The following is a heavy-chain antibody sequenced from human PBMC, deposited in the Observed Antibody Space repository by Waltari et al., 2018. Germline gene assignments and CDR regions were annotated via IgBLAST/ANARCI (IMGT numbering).Heavy chain of an antibody. CDR2: FDPEDGET. CDR3: AIGARYDILTGYPPFDY. Sequence: QVQLVQSGAEVKKPGASVKVSCKVSGYTLPELSMHWVRQAPGKGLEWMGGFDPEDGETIYAQKFQGRVTMTEDTSTDTAYMELSSLRSEDTAVYYCAIGARYDILTGYPPFDYWGQGTLVTVSS. CDR1: GYTLPELS. J-gene: IGHJ4*02. V-gene: IGHV1-24*01. D-gene: IGHD3-9*01.